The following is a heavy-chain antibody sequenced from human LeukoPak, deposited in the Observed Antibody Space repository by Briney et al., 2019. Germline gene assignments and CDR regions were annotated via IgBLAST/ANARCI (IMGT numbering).Heavy chain of an antibody. CDR1: GGSISTGTYY. J-gene: IGHJ3*02. CDR2: IYTSGST. D-gene: IGHD3-10*01. V-gene: IGHV4-61*02. Sequence: SETLSLTCTVSGGSISTGTYYWGWIRQPGGKGLEWIGRIYTSGSTNYNPSLKSRVTISVDTSKNQFSLKLNSVTAADTAVYYCARGDYYGSGSYYNSAFDIWGQGTMVTVSS. CDR3: ARGDYYGSGSYYNSAFDI.